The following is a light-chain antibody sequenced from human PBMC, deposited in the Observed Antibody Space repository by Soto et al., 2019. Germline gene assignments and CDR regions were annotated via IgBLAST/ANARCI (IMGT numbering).Light chain of an antibody. Sequence: QSALTQPAPVSGSPGQSNTISCTGTSSDVGGYNYVSWYQHHPGKAPKLLIYDVSNRPSGVSNRFSGSKSDNTASLTISGLQPEDEADYYCSSYTTSNTRQIVFGTGTKVTVL. CDR3: SSYTTSNTRQIV. CDR1: SSDVGGYNY. J-gene: IGLJ1*01. CDR2: DVS. V-gene: IGLV2-14*03.